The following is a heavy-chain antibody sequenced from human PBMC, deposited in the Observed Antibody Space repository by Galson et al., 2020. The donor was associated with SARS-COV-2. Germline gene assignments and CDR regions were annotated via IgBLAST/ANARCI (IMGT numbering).Heavy chain of an antibody. CDR2: VSYRGTT. CDR1: GDSISSSYSY. J-gene: IGHJ4*02. D-gene: IGHD6-13*01. CDR3: ARVPYSSSWYVDY. V-gene: IGHV4-39*07. Sequence: SETLSFTCTVSGDSISSSYSYWAWIRQPPEKGLEWVGSVSYRGTTYSNPSLRGRVTISIDASKPQFSLKLSSATAADTAVYYCARVPYSSSWYVDYWGQGTLGAVSS.